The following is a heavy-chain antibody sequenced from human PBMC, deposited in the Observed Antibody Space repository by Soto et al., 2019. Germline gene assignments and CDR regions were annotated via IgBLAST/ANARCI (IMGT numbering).Heavy chain of an antibody. V-gene: IGHV1-3*01. D-gene: IGHD3-10*01. CDR2: INAGNGNT. Sequence: QVQLVQSGAEVKKPGASVKVSCKASGYTFTTYAMHWVRQAPGQRFEWMAWINAGNGNTKYSQKFQGRVTITTDTSASPAYMELSSLRSEDTAVYYCARDPCIIRGPDYWGQGTLVTVSS. CDR1: GYTFTTYA. CDR3: ARDPCIIRGPDY. J-gene: IGHJ4*02.